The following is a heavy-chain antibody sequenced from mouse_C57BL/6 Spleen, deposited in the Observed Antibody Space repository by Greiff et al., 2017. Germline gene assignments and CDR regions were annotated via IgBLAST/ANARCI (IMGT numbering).Heavy chain of an antibody. CDR3: ARGVRAMDY. Sequence: VQLQQPGAELVKPGASVKLSCKASGYTFTSYWMQWVKQRPGQGLEWIGEIDPSDSYTNYNQKFKGKATLTVDTSSSTAYMQLSSLTSEDSAVYYCARGVRAMDYWGQGTSVTVSS. CDR1: GYTFTSYW. J-gene: IGHJ4*01. D-gene: IGHD2-13*01. CDR2: IDPSDSYT. V-gene: IGHV1-50*01.